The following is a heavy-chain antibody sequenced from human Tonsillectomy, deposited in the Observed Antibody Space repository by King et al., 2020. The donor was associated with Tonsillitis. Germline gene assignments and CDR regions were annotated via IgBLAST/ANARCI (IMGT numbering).Heavy chain of an antibody. V-gene: IGHV3-23*04. CDR2: ISGSAIST. CDR1: GFTFSAYA. Sequence: VQLVESGGGLVQPGGSLRLSCAASGFTFSAYAMNWVRQAPGKGLEWVSGISGSAISTYYADSVKGRFTISRDNSKNTLYLQMNSLRAEDTALYYCATIGAEDYGDYVAPATTYFDYWGQGTLVTASS. J-gene: IGHJ4*02. D-gene: IGHD4-17*01. CDR3: ATIGAEDYGDYVAPATTYFDY.